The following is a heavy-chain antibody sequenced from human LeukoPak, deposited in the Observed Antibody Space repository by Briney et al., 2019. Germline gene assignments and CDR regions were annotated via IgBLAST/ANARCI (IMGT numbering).Heavy chain of an antibody. CDR1: GYTFTSYD. Sequence: ASVKVSCKASGYTFTSYDINWVRQATGQGLEWMGWMNPNSGNTLYAQKFHSRVTMTRNTSISTAYMELSSLRSEDTAVYYCARGRDSSGWFHLDYWGQGTLVTVSS. CDR2: MNPNSGNT. J-gene: IGHJ4*02. D-gene: IGHD6-19*01. V-gene: IGHV1-8*01. CDR3: ARGRDSSGWFHLDY.